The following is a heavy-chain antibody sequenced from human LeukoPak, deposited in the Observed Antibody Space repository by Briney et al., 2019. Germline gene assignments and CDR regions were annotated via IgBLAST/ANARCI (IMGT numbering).Heavy chain of an antibody. Sequence: SETLSLTCTVSGVSVSNYYWTWIRPPAGKGLEWIGRIYTSGSTKYNPSLNSRDTMSVDTSKNLFSLKLNAWSAADTAVYYCARDNGGDYWYFDVWGRGTLITVSS. D-gene: IGHD2-21*01. J-gene: IGHJ2*01. V-gene: IGHV4-4*07. CDR1: GVSVSNYY. CDR3: ARDNGGDYWYFDV. CDR2: IYTSGST.